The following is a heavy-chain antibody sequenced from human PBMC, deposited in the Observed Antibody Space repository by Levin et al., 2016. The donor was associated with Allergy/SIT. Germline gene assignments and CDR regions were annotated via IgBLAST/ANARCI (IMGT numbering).Heavy chain of an antibody. V-gene: IGHV3-33*01. CDR1: GFSFSGHG. J-gene: IGHJ6*02. D-gene: IGHD6-19*01. CDR2: IWSGGNYK. CDR3: GRDGQSSAPYTMDV. Sequence: GESLKXSCAASGFSFSGHGMHWVRQAPGKGLEWVAQIWSGGNYKYYADSVKGRFSVSRDDSKNTVDLQMDSLRGDDTAMYYCGRDGQSSAPYTMDVWGQGTTVIVSS.